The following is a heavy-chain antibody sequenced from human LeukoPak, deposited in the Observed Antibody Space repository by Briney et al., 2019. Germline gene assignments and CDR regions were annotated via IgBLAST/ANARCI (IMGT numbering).Heavy chain of an antibody. CDR1: GYTFTSYG. CDR2: ISAYNGNT. J-gene: IGHJ6*02. V-gene: IGHV1-18*01. D-gene: IGHD1-7*01. CDR3: ARDLNYRDYYYYYGMDV. Sequence: ASVKVSCKASGYTFTSYGISWVRQAPGQGLEWMGWISAYNGNTNYAQKIQGRGTMTTDTFTSTAYMELRSLKSDDTAVYYCARDLNYRDYYYYYGMDVWGQGTTVTVSS.